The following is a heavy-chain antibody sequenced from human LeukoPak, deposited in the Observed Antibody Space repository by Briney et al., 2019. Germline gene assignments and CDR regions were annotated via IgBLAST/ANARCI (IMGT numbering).Heavy chain of an antibody. J-gene: IGHJ3*02. CDR1: GFTFSNYA. CDR3: ARGGIAVAVFAFDI. CDR2: ISSTGSYI. D-gene: IGHD6-19*01. Sequence: GGTLRLSCAASGFTFSNYAMIWVRHAPGKGLEWVSSISSTGSYIYYADSVKGRFPISRDNAKNSLYVQMNTLRAEDTAVYYCARGGIAVAVFAFDIWGQGTMVTVSS. V-gene: IGHV3-21*01.